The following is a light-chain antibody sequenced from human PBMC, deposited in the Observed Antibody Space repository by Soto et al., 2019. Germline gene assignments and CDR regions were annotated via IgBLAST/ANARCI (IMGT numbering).Light chain of an antibody. CDR1: TSDVGASSY. CDR2: EVN. Sequence: QSALTQPASVSGSPGQSITISCTGTTSDVGASSYVSWYQQHPGNAPNLIIFEVNNRPSGVSNRFSGSQSGNTASLTTSGLQAEDEADYYCSSKRDSSTFFVFGTGTKVTVL. V-gene: IGLV2-14*01. CDR3: SSKRDSSTFFV. J-gene: IGLJ1*01.